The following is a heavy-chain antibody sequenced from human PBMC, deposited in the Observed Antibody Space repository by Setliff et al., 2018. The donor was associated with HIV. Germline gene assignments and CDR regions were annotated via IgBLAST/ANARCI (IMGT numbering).Heavy chain of an antibody. V-gene: IGHV3-11*01. J-gene: IGHJ4*02. CDR3: ARVSDTGVDPQTHRDY. Sequence: PGGSLRLSCAASGFIFSDYHMTWIRQAPGKGLEWLSDISDGDIKLYADSLKGRFAISRDNTRNSLYLQISSLKAEDSAIYYCARVSDTGVDPQTHRDYWGQGTPVTVSS. D-gene: IGHD2-21*01. CDR2: ISDGDIK. CDR1: GFIFSDYH.